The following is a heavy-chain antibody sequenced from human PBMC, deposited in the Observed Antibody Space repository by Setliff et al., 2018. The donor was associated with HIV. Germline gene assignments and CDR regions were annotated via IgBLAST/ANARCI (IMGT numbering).Heavy chain of an antibody. D-gene: IGHD3-10*01. CDR3: AREGSPIYYFDY. Sequence: PGESLKISCKGSGYLFTGYYMHWVRQAPGQGLEWMGWINVNSGGTKYAQKFQGRVTMTRDTSISTAYMEVSSLRSDDTAVYYCAREGSPIYYFDYWSQGTLVTVSS. CDR2: INVNSGGT. CDR1: GYLFTGYY. V-gene: IGHV1-2*02. J-gene: IGHJ4*02.